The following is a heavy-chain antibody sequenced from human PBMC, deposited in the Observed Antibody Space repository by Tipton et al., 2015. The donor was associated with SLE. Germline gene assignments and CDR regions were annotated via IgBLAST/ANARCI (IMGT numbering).Heavy chain of an antibody. CDR3: ARGPLIYDSSGLSRYYMDV. CDR2: INHSGST. CDR1: GASFSGYY. V-gene: IGHV4-34*01. D-gene: IGHD3-22*01. J-gene: IGHJ6*03. Sequence: TLSLTCAVYGASFSGYYWSWIRQPPGKGLEWIGEINHSGSTNYNPSLKSRVTTSVDTSKNQFSLKLSSVTAADTAVYYCARGPLIYDSSGLSRYYMDVWGKGTTVTVSS.